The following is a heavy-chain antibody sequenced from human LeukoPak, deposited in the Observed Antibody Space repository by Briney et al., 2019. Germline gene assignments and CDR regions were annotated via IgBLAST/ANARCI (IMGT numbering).Heavy chain of an antibody. J-gene: IGHJ4*02. D-gene: IGHD3-3*01. CDR2: ISSSSTTI. CDR1: GFTFSNYN. CDR3: AGDFLEDVY. V-gene: IGHV3-48*01. Sequence: GGSLRLSCAASGFTFSNYNMNWVRQAPGKGLEWVSYISSSSTTIHYADSVRGRFTISRDNARNSLYLQMNSLRAEDTAVYYGAGDFLEDVYWGQGTLVTVSS.